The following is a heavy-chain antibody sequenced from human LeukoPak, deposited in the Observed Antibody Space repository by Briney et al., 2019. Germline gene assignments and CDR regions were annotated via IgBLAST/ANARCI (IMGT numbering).Heavy chain of an antibody. CDR1: GGSISSYY. CDR2: IYYSGRT. J-gene: IGHJ5*02. CDR3: ARYSSSQRAGWFDP. D-gene: IGHD6-13*01. V-gene: IGHV4-59*01. Sequence: SETLSLTCTVSGGSISSYYWSWIRQPPGKGLEWIGYIYYSGRTNYNPSLKSRVTISVDTSKNQFSLKLSSVTAADTAVYYCARYSSSQRAGWFDPWGQGTLVTVSS.